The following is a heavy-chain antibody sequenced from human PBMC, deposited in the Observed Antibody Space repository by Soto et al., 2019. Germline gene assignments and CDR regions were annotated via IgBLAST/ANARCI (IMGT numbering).Heavy chain of an antibody. CDR1: GFTFSNYT. CDR2: ISGSGSDI. J-gene: IGHJ3*01. V-gene: IGHV3-21*01. Sequence: EVQLVESGGGLVKPGGSLRVSCAASGFTFSNYTMIWVRQAPGKGLEWVASISGSGSDIYYADSVRVRLTISRDNANKSLFREMSARRAVDSGVYFCRRDLRSHYGSWGQGTVVTVSS. D-gene: IGHD3-16*01. CDR3: RRDLRSHYGS.